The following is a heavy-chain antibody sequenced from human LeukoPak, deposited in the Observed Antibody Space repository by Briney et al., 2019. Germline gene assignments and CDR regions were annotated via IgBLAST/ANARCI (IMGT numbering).Heavy chain of an antibody. CDR2: IGSSGSTI. CDR3: ARDAGGEITMVRGVLDY. Sequence: GGSLRLSCAASVFTFCDFYMSWIRQAPGEGLEWVSYIGSSGSTIYYADSVKGRFTISRDNAKNSLYLQMNSLRAEDTAVYYCARDAGGEITMVRGVLDYWGQGTLVTVSS. CDR1: VFTFCDFY. D-gene: IGHD3-10*01. V-gene: IGHV3-11*04. J-gene: IGHJ4*02.